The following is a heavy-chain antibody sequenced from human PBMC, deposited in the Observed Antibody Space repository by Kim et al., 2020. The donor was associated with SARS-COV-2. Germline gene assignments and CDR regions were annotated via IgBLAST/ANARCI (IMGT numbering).Heavy chain of an antibody. J-gene: IGHJ4*02. V-gene: IGHV3-33*01. CDR1: GFTLTYYG. D-gene: IGHD2-21*01. CDR2: IYYDGSDK. CDR3: ARASRDASIYSYNFDN. Sequence: GGSLRLSCAASGFTLTYYGMHWVRQAPGKGLEWVAGIYYDGSDKYYADSVKGRFTISRDSSQNTLYLQMNSLRAEDTAVYYCARASRDASIYSYNFDNWGQGTLVTVSS.